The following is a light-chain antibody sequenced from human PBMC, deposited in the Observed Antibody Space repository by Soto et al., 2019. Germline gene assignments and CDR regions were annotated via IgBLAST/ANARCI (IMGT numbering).Light chain of an antibody. CDR3: QQYNNWPLT. V-gene: IGKV1D-12*01. CDR2: AAS. Sequence: DIQMTKSPSSVSASVGDRVTISCQASQGISRSLAWYQQKPGKAPKFLIYAASSLQSGVPSRFSGSGFGTDFTLTISSLQPEDFAVYYCQQYNNWPLTFGGGTKVDIK. CDR1: QGISRS. J-gene: IGKJ4*01.